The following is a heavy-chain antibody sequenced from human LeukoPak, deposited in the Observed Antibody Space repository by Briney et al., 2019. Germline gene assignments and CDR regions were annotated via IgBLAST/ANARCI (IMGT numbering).Heavy chain of an antibody. D-gene: IGHD3-10*01. CDR3: AHKGRGSGSYNM. CDR1: GFSLTTTGVG. Sequence: SGPTLLKPTQTLTLTCTFSGFSLTTTGVGVAWIRQPPGKALEWLAVSYWNNDKSYSPSLKSRLTITKDTSKNQVVLKMTNMEPVDTATYYCAHKGRGSGSYNMWGQGTLVTVSS. CDR2: SYWNNDK. J-gene: IGHJ4*02. V-gene: IGHV2-5*01.